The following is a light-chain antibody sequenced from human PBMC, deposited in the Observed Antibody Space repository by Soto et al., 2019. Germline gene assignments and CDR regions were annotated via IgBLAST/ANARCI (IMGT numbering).Light chain of an antibody. CDR3: QQRSNWPPT. V-gene: IGKV3-11*01. Sequence: EIVLTQSPATLSLSPGERATLSCRASQSVSSYLAWYQQKPGQAPRLLIYDASNRATGIPARFSGSGSGTDLSLTSNSLEAEDFAVYYCQQRSNWPPTFGPGTKVDIK. J-gene: IGKJ3*01. CDR2: DAS. CDR1: QSVSSY.